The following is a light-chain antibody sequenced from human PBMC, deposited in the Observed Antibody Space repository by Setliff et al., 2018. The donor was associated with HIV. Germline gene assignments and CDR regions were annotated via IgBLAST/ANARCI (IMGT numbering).Light chain of an antibody. CDR2: DIN. J-gene: IGLJ1*01. CDR1: SSDVGGYDY. Sequence: QSVLTQPASVSGSPGQSITISCTGTSSDVGGYDYVSWFQQYPDRAPKLLIYDINKRPSRVSGRFSGSKSGNTASLTISGLQTADEADYYCSSYSSGNFVFGSGTKGTV. CDR3: SSYSSGNFV. V-gene: IGLV2-14*01.